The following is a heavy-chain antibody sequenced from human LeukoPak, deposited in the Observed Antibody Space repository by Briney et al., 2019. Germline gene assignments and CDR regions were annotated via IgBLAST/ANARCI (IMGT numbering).Heavy chain of an antibody. CDR1: GGSISSSSYY. Sequence: SETLSLTCTVSGGSISSSSYYWGWIRQPPGKGLEWIGSIYYSGSTYYNPSLKSRVTISVDTSKNQFSLKLSSVTAADTAVYYCARHAGYSYYFDYWGQGTLVTVSS. CDR2: IYYSGST. V-gene: IGHV4-39*01. J-gene: IGHJ4*02. CDR3: ARHAGYSYYFDY. D-gene: IGHD5-18*01.